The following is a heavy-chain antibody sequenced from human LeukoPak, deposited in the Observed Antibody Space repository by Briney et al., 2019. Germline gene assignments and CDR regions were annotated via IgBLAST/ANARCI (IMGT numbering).Heavy chain of an antibody. CDR2: INHSGST. CDR3: ARLGPPPAGNYYYYMDV. D-gene: IGHD2-2*01. J-gene: IGHJ6*03. V-gene: IGHV4-30-2*01. Sequence: TLSLTCTVSGGSISSGGYYWSWIRQPPGKGLAWIGEINHSGSTNYNPSLKSRVTISVDTSKNQFSLKLSSVTAADTAVYYCARLGPPPAGNYYYYMDVWGKGTTVTVSS. CDR1: GGSISSGGYY.